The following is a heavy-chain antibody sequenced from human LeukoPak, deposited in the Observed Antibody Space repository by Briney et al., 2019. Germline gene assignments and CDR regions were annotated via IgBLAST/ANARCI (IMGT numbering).Heavy chain of an antibody. CDR2: ISFIIST. V-gene: IGHV3-23*01. D-gene: IGHD6-19*01. J-gene: IGHJ3*02. CDR3: AKGTSSLNYDAFDI. Sequence: TGGSLRLSCAASGFNFSSFGVNWVRQGPGKGLEWVSGISFIISTWSADSVKGRFTISRDISKNTVYLQMNSLRDDDTAVYYCAKGTSSLNYDAFDIWGQGTLVTVSS. CDR1: GFNFSSFG.